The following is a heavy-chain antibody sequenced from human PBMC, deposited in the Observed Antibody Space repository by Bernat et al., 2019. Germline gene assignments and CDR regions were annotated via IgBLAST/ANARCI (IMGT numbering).Heavy chain of an antibody. J-gene: IGHJ2*01. Sequence: QLQLQASGPGLVKPSETLSLTCTVSGGSISSSRYYWGWIRQPPGDGMEWIGSIYYSASTYYNPSLKIRVTISVDTSKNQFSLKLSSVTAADTAVYYCARQKERWLQLRFFGYWYFDLWGHGTLVTVSS. CDR3: ARQKERWLQLRFFGYWYFDL. CDR2: IYYSAST. D-gene: IGHD5-24*01. CDR1: GGSISSSRYY. V-gene: IGHV4-39*01.